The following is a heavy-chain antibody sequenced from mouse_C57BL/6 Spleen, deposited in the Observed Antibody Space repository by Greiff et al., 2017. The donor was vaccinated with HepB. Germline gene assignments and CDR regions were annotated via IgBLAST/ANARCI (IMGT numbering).Heavy chain of an antibody. CDR3: ARDPYMTTAVEGDAMDY. V-gene: IGHV5-4*01. J-gene: IGHJ4*01. CDR1: GFTFSSYA. D-gene: IGHD1-1*01. Sequence: EVMLVESGGGLVKPGGSLKLSCAASGFTFSSYAMSWVRQTPEKRLEWVATISDGGSYTYYPDNVKGRFTISRDNAKNNLYLQMSHLKSEDTAMYYCARDPYMTTAVEGDAMDYWGQGTSVTVSS. CDR2: ISDGGSYT.